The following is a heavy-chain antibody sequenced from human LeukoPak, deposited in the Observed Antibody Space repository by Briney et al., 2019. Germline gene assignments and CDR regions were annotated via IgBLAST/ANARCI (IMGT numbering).Heavy chain of an antibody. CDR3: ARISSFPRYYYGMDV. CDR1: GYTFTRYD. V-gene: IGHV1-8*01. D-gene: IGHD6-6*01. J-gene: IGHJ6*02. Sequence: ASLKVSCKASGYTFTRYDINWVRQATGQGLEWMGWMNPNSGNTGYAQKFQGRVTMTRNTSISTAYMELSSLRSEDTAVYYCARISSFPRYYYGMDVWGQGTTVTVSS. CDR2: MNPNSGNT.